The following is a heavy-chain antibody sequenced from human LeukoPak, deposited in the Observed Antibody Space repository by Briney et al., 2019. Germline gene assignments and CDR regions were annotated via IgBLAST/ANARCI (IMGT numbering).Heavy chain of an antibody. Sequence: PGGSLRLSCAASGFTFSSYAMHWVRQAPGKGLEWVAVISYDGSNKYYADSVKGRFTISRDNSKNTLYLQMNSLRAEDTAVYYCAKSRVVVITTGIDYWGQGTLVTVSS. V-gene: IGHV3-30*04. D-gene: IGHD3-22*01. CDR1: GFTFSSYA. J-gene: IGHJ4*02. CDR3: AKSRVVVITTGIDY. CDR2: ISYDGSNK.